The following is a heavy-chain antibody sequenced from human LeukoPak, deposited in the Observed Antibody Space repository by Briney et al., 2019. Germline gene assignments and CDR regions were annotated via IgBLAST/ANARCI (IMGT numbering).Heavy chain of an antibody. D-gene: IGHD6-19*01. CDR3: ARGSGYSSGWYPF. CDR2: IYYSGST. Sequence: SETLSLTCTVSGGSISSYYWSWIRQPPGKGLEWIGYIYYSGSTNYNPSLKSQVTISVDTSKNQFSLKLSSVTAADTAVYYCARGSGYSSGWYPFWGQGTLVTVSS. V-gene: IGHV4-59*01. CDR1: GGSISSYY. J-gene: IGHJ4*02.